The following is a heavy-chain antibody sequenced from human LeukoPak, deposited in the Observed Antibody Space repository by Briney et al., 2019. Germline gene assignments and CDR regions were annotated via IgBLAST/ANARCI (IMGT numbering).Heavy chain of an antibody. CDR1: GGTFSSYA. J-gene: IGHJ5*02. CDR2: IIPIFGTA. Sequence: ASVKVSRKASGGTFSSYAISWVRQAPGQGLEWMGGIIPIFGTANYAQKFQGRVTITADESTSTAYMELSSLRSEDTAVYYCARDLAYYYDSSGYSPQGNWFDPWGQGTLVTVSS. CDR3: ARDLAYYYDSSGYSPQGNWFDP. V-gene: IGHV1-69*13. D-gene: IGHD3-22*01.